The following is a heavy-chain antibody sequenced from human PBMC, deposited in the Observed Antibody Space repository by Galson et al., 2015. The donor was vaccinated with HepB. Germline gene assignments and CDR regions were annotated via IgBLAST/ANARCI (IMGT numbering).Heavy chain of an antibody. CDR2: IWYDGSNK. Sequence: SLRLSCAASGFTFSSYGMHWVRQAPGKGLEWVAVIWYDGSNKYYADSVKGRFTISRANSKNTLYLQMNSLRAEDTAVYYCAKAQYCSGGSCSGGDAFDIWGQGTMVTVSS. J-gene: IGHJ3*02. CDR3: AKAQYCSGGSCSGGDAFDI. CDR1: GFTFSSYG. D-gene: IGHD2-15*01. V-gene: IGHV3-33*06.